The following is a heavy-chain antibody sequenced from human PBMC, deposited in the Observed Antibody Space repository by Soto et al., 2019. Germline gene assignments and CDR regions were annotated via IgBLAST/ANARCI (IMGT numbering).Heavy chain of an antibody. Sequence: GSLRLSCAASGFTFSRYTMHWVRQAPGKGLEWVAVISFDGSNKFYADSVKGRFTFSRDNSKNTLYLRMNSLRTEDTAMYYCARDWSPAGTFGLDVWGQGTTVTVSS. J-gene: IGHJ6*02. D-gene: IGHD6-13*01. CDR3: ARDWSPAGTFGLDV. V-gene: IGHV3-30*04. CDR1: GFTFSRYT. CDR2: ISFDGSNK.